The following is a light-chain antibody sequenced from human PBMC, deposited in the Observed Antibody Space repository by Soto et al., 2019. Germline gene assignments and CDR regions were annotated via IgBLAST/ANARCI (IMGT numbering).Light chain of an antibody. CDR3: QQRSNWPPIT. Sequence: IVLTQSPGTLSLSPWERATLSCRASQSVKTFLFWYQQRPGQAPRLLIHDASHRAAGIPARFSGSGFGTDFTLTISSLEPEDAAVYYCQQRSNWPPITFGQGTRLEI. J-gene: IGKJ5*01. CDR1: QSVKTF. V-gene: IGKV3-11*01. CDR2: DAS.